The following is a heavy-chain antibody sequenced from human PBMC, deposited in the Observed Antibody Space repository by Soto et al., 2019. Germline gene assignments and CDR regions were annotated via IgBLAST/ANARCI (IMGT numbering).Heavy chain of an antibody. CDR2: ISPFNGNT. V-gene: IGHV1-18*01. Sequence: ASVKVSCKSSGYPFTHYGITWVRQAPGQGLEWMGWISPFNGNTNYAQKFQGRVTITADKSTSTAYMELSSLRSEDTAVYYCARDDPYCSSTSCYARFDYWGQGTLVTVSS. D-gene: IGHD2-2*01. CDR1: GYPFTHYG. J-gene: IGHJ4*02. CDR3: ARDDPYCSSTSCYARFDY.